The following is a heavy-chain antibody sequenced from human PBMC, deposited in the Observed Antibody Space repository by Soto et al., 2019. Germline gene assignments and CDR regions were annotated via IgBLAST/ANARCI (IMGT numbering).Heavy chain of an antibody. V-gene: IGHV3-23*01. J-gene: IGHJ4*02. D-gene: IGHD6-19*01. CDR2: ISGSGGST. CDR3: ASRSIGWYFDY. Sequence: EVQLLESGGGLVQPGGSLRLSCAASGFTFNSYAMNWVRQAPGKGLEWVSVISGSGGSTYYADSVKGRFTISRDNSKNTLYLQMNSLRAEDTAVYYCASRSIGWYFDYWGQGTLVTVSS. CDR1: GFTFNSYA.